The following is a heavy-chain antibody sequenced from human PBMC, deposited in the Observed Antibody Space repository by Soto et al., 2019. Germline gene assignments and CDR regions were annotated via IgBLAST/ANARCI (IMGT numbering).Heavy chain of an antibody. V-gene: IGHV3-23*01. CDR2: ISGSGGST. D-gene: IGHD3-22*01. CDR1: ESTFSIDA. Sequence: GAFLSPCYAASESTFSIDAMSLVLQALGNGLDSVSAISGSGGSTYYADSVKGRFTISRDNSKNTLYLQMNSLRAEDTAVYYCARGDYDSSGYYYQYYYYGMDVWGQGTTVTVSS. J-gene: IGHJ6*02. CDR3: ARGDYDSSGYYYQYYYYGMDV.